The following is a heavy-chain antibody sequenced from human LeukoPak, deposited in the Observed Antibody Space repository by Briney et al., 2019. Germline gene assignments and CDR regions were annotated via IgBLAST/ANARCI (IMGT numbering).Heavy chain of an antibody. CDR3: ARDDVQVGATDY. D-gene: IGHD1-26*01. CDR1: GFTFSSYS. Sequence: PGGSLRLSCAASGFTFSSYSMNWVRQAPGKGLEWVSSISSSSYIYYADSVRGRFTISRDNAKNSLYLQMNSLRAEDTAVYYCARDDVQVGATDYWGQGTLVTVSS. J-gene: IGHJ4*02. CDR2: ISSSSYI. V-gene: IGHV3-21*01.